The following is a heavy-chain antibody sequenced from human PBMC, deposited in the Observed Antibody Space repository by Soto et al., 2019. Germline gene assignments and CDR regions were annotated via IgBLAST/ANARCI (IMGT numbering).Heavy chain of an antibody. Sequence: QVQLQESGPGLVKPSQTLSLTCTVSGGSISGGVYYWSWIRQPPGKGLEWIGYIFDSGSTYYNPSLKSQVTTSVDTSKNQFSLRLSSVTAADTAVYYCAREIIPLTTDWYFDLWGRGTLVTVSS. D-gene: IGHD4-17*01. V-gene: IGHV4-30-4*01. CDR2: IFDSGST. J-gene: IGHJ2*01. CDR3: AREIIPLTTDWYFDL. CDR1: GGSISGGVYY.